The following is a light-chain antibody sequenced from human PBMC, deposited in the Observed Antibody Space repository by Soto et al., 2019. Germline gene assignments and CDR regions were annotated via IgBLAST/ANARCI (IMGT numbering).Light chain of an antibody. Sequence: SVLTQPPSVSGAPGQRVTLSCTGSRSNIGTGYDVHWYQQLPGTAPKLLIYGNNNRPSGVPDRFSGSKSGTSASLAITGLQAEDEADYYCQSYDSSLSGWVFGGGTKLTVL. V-gene: IGLV1-40*01. J-gene: IGLJ3*02. CDR2: GNN. CDR1: RSNIGTGYD. CDR3: QSYDSSLSGWV.